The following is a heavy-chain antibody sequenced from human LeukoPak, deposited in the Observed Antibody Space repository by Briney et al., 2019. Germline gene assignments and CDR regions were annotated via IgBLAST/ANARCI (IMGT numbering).Heavy chain of an antibody. V-gene: IGHV3-7*03. J-gene: IGHJ5*02. CDR3: AKDPSQLVVSWFDP. CDR1: GFTFSNYW. CDR2: ISQDGSGK. Sequence: GGSLRLSCGASGFTFSNYWMSWVRQAPGKGLEWVINISQDGSGKNYADSVEGRFTISRDNAKNSLYLQMNSLRAEDTAVYYCAKDPSQLVVSWFDPWGQETLVTVSS. D-gene: IGHD6-13*01.